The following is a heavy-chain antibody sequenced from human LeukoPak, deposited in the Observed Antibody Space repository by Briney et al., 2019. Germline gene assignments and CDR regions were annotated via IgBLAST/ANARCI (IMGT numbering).Heavy chain of an antibody. D-gene: IGHD3-22*01. J-gene: IGHJ4*02. Sequence: GGSLRLSCAASGFTFSSYSMDWVRQAPGKGLEWVSSISSSSSYIYYADSVKGRFTISRDNAKNSLYLQMNSLRAEDTAVYYCAKEVTLYYDSSGYYSSGPFDYWGQGTLVTVSS. V-gene: IGHV3-21*01. CDR1: GFTFSSYS. CDR3: AKEVTLYYDSSGYYSSGPFDY. CDR2: ISSSSSYI.